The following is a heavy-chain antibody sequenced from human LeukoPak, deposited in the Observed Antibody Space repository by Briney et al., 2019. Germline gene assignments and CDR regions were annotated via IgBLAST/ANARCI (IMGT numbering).Heavy chain of an antibody. CDR3: ARASIFGVVMNEYFQH. Sequence: GASVKVSCKASGYTFTSYGISWVRQAPGQGLEWMGWISAYNGNTNYAQKLQGRVTMTTDTSTSTAYMELRSLRSDDTAVCYCARASIFGVVMNEYFQHWGQGTLVTVSS. CDR1: GYTFTSYG. CDR2: ISAYNGNT. D-gene: IGHD3-3*01. V-gene: IGHV1-18*01. J-gene: IGHJ1*01.